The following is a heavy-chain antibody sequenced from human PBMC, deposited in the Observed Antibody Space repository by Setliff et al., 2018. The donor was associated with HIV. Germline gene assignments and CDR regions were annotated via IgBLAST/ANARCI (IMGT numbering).Heavy chain of an antibody. Sequence: ASVKVSCKASGYTFTSYDINWVRQATGQGLEYMGWINPNSGGTNYAQKFQGWVTMTSDSSISTAYMELSRLKSDDTAVYYCARVEGYCDGVSCYSDYYGMDVWAKGPRSPSP. D-gene: IGHD2-15*01. CDR2: INPNSGGT. J-gene: IGHJ6*02. CDR3: ARVEGYCDGVSCYSDYYGMDV. CDR1: GYTFTSYD. V-gene: IGHV1-2*04.